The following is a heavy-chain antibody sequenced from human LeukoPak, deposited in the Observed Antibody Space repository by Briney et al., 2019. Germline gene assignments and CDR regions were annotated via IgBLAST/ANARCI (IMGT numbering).Heavy chain of an antibody. J-gene: IGHJ6*03. CDR3: ARGSHHSYYMDA. CDR2: IYSGGST. CDR1: GFTVSSNY. V-gene: IGHV3-53*01. Sequence: GSLRLSCAASGFTVSSNYMNWVRQAPGKGLEWVSVIYSGGSTYYADSVKGRFTISRDNSKNTLYLQMNSLSAEDTAVYYYARGSHHSYYMDAWGKGTTVTVSS.